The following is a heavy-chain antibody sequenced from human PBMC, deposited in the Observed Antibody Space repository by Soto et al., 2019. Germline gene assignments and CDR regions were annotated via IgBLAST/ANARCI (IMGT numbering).Heavy chain of an antibody. Sequence: QVQLVESGGGVDQRGRSLRLSCAASGFTFSSYAMHWVRQAPGKGLEWVAVISYDGSNKYYADSVKGRFTISRDNSKNTLYLQMNSLRAEDRAVYYCARGILGYCSSTSCLTQFDYWGQGTLVTVSS. CDR1: GFTFSSYA. CDR2: ISYDGSNK. CDR3: ARGILGYCSSTSCLTQFDY. D-gene: IGHD2-2*01. V-gene: IGHV3-30-3*01. J-gene: IGHJ4*02.